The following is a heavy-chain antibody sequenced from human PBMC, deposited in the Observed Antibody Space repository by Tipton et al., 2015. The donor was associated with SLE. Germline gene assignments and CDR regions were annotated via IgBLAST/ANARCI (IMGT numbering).Heavy chain of an antibody. J-gene: IGHJ3*02. CDR1: GFTFSSYS. CDR3: AREEAAAGSDAFDI. V-gene: IGHV3-30*03. D-gene: IGHD6-13*01. CDR2: ISFDGSNK. Sequence: SLRLSCAASGFTFSSYSMNWVRQTPGKGLEWVATISFDGSNKYYADSVKGRFTISRDNSKNTLYLQMNSLRAEDTAVYYCAREEAAAGSDAFDIWGQGTVVTVSS.